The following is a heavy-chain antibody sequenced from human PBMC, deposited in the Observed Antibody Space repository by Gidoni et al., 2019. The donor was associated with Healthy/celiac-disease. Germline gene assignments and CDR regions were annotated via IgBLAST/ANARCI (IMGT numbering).Heavy chain of an antibody. CDR2: ISGSGGST. V-gene: IGHV3-23*01. J-gene: IGHJ6*02. CDR1: GFTFRSYA. D-gene: IGHD6-13*01. CDR3: AKALAAAGPLNYYGMDV. Sequence: EVQLLESGGCLVQPGGSLRLSCAASGFTFRSYAMSWVRQAPGKGLEWVSAISGSGGSTYYADSVKGRFTISRDNSKNTLYLQMNSLRAEDTAVYYCAKALAAAGPLNYYGMDVWGQGTTVTVSS.